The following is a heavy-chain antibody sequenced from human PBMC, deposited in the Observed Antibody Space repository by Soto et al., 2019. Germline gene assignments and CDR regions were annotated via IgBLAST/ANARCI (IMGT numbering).Heavy chain of an antibody. CDR3: VYWVSAHFDS. Sequence: GGSLRLSCAASGFTFSYHGMNWVRQAPGKGLEWVSTISSNGENTHYADSVKGRFIISSDNSSNTVDLQMNSLRVEDTAIYYCVYWVSAHFDSWGQGTLVTVSS. J-gene: IGHJ4*02. D-gene: IGHD6-13*01. V-gene: IGHV3-23*01. CDR2: ISSNGENT. CDR1: GFTFSYHG.